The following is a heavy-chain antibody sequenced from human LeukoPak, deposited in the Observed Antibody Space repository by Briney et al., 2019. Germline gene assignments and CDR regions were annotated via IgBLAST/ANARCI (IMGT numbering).Heavy chain of an antibody. Sequence: GGSLRLSCAASGFSFITYNMNWVRQAPGKGLVWLSRINPDGSNTTYADSVKGRFTISRDNAKNMLYLQINSLGVEDTAIYYCARGGKLEPTAMASWGQGSPVVVAS. CDR2: INPDGSNT. J-gene: IGHJ5*02. V-gene: IGHV3-74*01. CDR1: GFSFITYN. D-gene: IGHD5-18*01. CDR3: ARGGKLEPTAMAS.